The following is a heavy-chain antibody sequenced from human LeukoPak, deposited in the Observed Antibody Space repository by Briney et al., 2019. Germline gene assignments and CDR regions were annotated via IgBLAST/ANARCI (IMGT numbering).Heavy chain of an antibody. CDR1: GFTFSSYG. CDR3: AKDSADGSNFYFDY. CDR2: IRYDGSNK. Sequence: GGSLRLSCAASGFTFSSYGMHCVRDAPGRGLEWGAFIRYDGSNKYYADSAKRRFIISRDNSKNTLYLQMNSLRAEDTAVYYCAKDSADGSNFYFDYWGQGTLVTVSS. J-gene: IGHJ4*02. D-gene: IGHD4-11*01. V-gene: IGHV3-30*02.